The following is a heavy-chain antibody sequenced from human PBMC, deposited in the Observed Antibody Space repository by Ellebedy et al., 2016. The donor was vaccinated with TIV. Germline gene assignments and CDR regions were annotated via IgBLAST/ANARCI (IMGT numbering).Heavy chain of an antibody. CDR3: ARGADRYCTGGKCYRDFDC. CDR2: IIPILDTA. Sequence: SVKVFCXASGDTFSNYAISWVRQAPGQGLEWMGGIIPILDTATYAHKFQGRFTITADESTSTVYMDLSSLTSEDTAVYYCARGADRYCTGGKCYRDFDCWGQGTLVTVSS. CDR1: GDTFSNYA. J-gene: IGHJ4*02. V-gene: IGHV1-69*13. D-gene: IGHD2-15*01.